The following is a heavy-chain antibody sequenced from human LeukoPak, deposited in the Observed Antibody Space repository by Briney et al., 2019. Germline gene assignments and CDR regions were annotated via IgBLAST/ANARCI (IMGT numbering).Heavy chain of an antibody. CDR2: ISSSSSYI. V-gene: IGHV3-21*01. J-gene: IGHJ4*02. CDR1: GFTFSSYS. D-gene: IGHD6-19*01. Sequence: GGSLRLSCAASGFTFSSYSMNWARQAPGKGLEWVSSISSSSSYIYYADSVKGRFTISRDNAKSSLYLQMNSLRAEDTAVYYCARSWQWLVQGFDYWGQGTLVIVSS. CDR3: ARSWQWLVQGFDY.